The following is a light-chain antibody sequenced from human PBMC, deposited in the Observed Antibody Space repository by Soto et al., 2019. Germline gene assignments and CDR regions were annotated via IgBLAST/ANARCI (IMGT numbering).Light chain of an antibody. V-gene: IGKV3-11*01. CDR2: DAS. Sequence: EIVFTQSPATLSLSPGERATLSCRASQSVSSYLAWYQQKPGQAPRLLIYDASNRATGIPARFSGSGSGTDFTLTISXLEPEDFAVYYCQQRSNWSTFGQGTRLEIK. CDR3: QQRSNWST. J-gene: IGKJ5*01. CDR1: QSVSSY.